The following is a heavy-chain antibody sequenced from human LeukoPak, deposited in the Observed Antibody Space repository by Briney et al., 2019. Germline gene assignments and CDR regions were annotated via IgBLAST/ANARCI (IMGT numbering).Heavy chain of an antibody. J-gene: IGHJ2*01. CDR2: ISWNSGSI. CDR3: AKDRVRNSYGSPFDL. V-gene: IGHV3-9*03. CDR1: GGSISSYY. D-gene: IGHD5-18*01. Sequence: LSLTCPVSGGSISSYYWSWIRQPPGKGLEWVSGISWNSGSIGYADSVKGRFTISRDNAKNSLYLQMNSLRAEKLALYYCAKDRVRNSYGSPFDLWGRGTLVTVSS.